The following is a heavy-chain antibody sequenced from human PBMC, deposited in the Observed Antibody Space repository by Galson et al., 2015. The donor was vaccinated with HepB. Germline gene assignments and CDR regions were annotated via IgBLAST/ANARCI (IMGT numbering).Heavy chain of an antibody. D-gene: IGHD3-22*01. CDR2: ISYDGSNK. Sequence: SLRLSCAASGFTFSSYAMHWVRQAPGKGLEWVAVISYDGSNKYYADSVKGRFTISRDNSKNTLYLQMNSLRAEDTAVYYCARDGRSSGYYYYYYYMDVWGKGTTVTVSS. CDR3: ARDGRSSGYYYYYYYMDV. CDR1: GFTFSSYA. V-gene: IGHV3-30-3*01. J-gene: IGHJ6*03.